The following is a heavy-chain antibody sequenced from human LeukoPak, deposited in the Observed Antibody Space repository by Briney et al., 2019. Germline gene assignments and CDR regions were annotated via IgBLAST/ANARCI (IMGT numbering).Heavy chain of an antibody. Sequence: SETLSLTCTVSGGSISSYYWSWIRPPPGQGLEWIGHIYYSVSTNYNPSLKSRVTISVDTSKNQFSLKLSSVTAADTAVYYCAGRTRYYYYYGMDVWGQGTTVTVSS. CDR1: GGSISSYY. V-gene: IGHV4-59*01. CDR3: AGRTRYYYYYGMDV. J-gene: IGHJ6*02. CDR2: IYYSVST. D-gene: IGHD1-14*01.